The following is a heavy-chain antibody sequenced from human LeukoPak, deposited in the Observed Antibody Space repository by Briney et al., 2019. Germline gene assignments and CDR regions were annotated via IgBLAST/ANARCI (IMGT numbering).Heavy chain of an antibody. Sequence: GASVKVSCKASGYTFTGYYMHWVRQAPGQGLEWMGWINPNSGGTNYAQKFQGRVTMTRDTSISTAYMELSRLRSDDTAVYYCARDVRSYYYGSGSYPIFDYWGQGTLVTVSS. J-gene: IGHJ4*02. CDR1: GYTFTGYY. D-gene: IGHD3-10*01. V-gene: IGHV1-2*02. CDR2: INPNSGGT. CDR3: ARDVRSYYYGSGSYPIFDY.